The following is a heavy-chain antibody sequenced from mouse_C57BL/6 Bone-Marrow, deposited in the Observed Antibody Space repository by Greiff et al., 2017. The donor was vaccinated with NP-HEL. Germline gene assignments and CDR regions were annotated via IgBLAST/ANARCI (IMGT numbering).Heavy chain of an antibody. V-gene: IGHV14-4*01. CDR2: IDPENGDT. Sequence: EVKLQESGAELVRPGASVKLSCTVSGFNIKDDYMHWVKPRPEQGLEWIGWIDPENGDTEYASKFQGKATITADTSSNTAYLQLSSLTSEDTAVYYCTTGGSSPYAMDYWGQGTSVTVSS. D-gene: IGHD1-1*01. J-gene: IGHJ4*01. CDR3: TTGGSSPYAMDY. CDR1: GFNIKDDY.